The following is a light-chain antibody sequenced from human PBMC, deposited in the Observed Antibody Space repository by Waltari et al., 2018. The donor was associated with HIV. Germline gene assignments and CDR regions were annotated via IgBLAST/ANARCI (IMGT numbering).Light chain of an antibody. V-gene: IGKV3D-15*01. Sequence: ILLPQSPATISVSPGGRVTVACRASQNVDDKLAWYQQNPGQSPRLLIYHSSVTAAGVPTRFGGAGSATNFTLTITSLQSEDFALYFCQQYHHWPPFTFGGGSRVELK. CDR3: QQYHHWPPFT. J-gene: IGKJ4*01. CDR1: QNVDDK. CDR2: HSS.